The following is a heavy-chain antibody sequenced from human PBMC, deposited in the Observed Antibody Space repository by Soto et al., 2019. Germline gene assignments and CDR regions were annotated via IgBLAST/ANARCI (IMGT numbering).Heavy chain of an antibody. J-gene: IGHJ6*02. CDR3: VKDGSSGWPYYYGMDV. D-gene: IGHD6-19*01. V-gene: IGHV3-30*18. Sequence: GGSLRFSCAASGFTFSSYGMHWVRQAPGKGLEWVAVISYDGRNKYYADSVKGRFTISRDNSKNTLYLQMSSLRPEDTAVYYCVKDGSSGWPYYYGMDVWGQGTTVTVSS. CDR2: ISYDGRNK. CDR1: GFTFSSYG.